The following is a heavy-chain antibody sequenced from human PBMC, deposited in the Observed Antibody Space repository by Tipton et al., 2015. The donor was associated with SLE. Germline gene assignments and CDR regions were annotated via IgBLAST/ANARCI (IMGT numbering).Heavy chain of an antibody. Sequence: QLVQSGAEVKKPGASVKVTCKATGGTFGDKAITWVRQAPGQGLEWMGGVIPIFGTTNYAQNFQGRVTIDSDESTSTAYMEVSSLTSDDTAVYYCGLGNSVLGFNFWGQGTLVTVSS. V-gene: IGHV1-69*01. CDR3: GLGNSVLGFNF. CDR2: VIPIFGTT. CDR1: GGTFGDKA. J-gene: IGHJ4*02. D-gene: IGHD4-23*01.